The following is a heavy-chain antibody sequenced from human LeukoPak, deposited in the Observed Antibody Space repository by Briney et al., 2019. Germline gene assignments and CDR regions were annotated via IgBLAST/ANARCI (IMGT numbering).Heavy chain of an antibody. Sequence: PSETLSLTCTVSGGSISSYYWSWIRQPPGKGLEWIGYIYTSGSTNYNPSLKSRVTISVDTSKNQFSLKLSSVTAADTAVYYCARGAVPTYNWFEPWGQGTLVTVSS. CDR3: ARGAVPTYNWFEP. CDR1: GGSISSYY. D-gene: IGHD2-2*01. CDR2: IYTSGST. V-gene: IGHV4-4*09. J-gene: IGHJ5*02.